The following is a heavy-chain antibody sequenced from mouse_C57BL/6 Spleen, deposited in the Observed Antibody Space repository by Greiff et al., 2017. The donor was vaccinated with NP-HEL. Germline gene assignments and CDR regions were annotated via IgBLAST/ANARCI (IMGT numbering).Heavy chain of an antibody. J-gene: IGHJ2*01. CDR3: ARALRRYYFDY. D-gene: IGHD1-1*01. V-gene: IGHV5-4*01. CDR2: ISDGGSYT. Sequence: EVQLVESGGGLVKPGGSLKLSCAASGFTFSSYAMSWVRQTPEKRLEWVATISDGGSYTYYPDNVKGRFTISRDNAKNNLYLQMSHLKSEDTAMYYCARALRRYYFDYWGQGTTLTVSS. CDR1: GFTFSSYA.